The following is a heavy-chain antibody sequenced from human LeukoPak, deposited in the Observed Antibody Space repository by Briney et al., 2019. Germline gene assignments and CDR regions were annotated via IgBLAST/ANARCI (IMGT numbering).Heavy chain of an antibody. CDR1: GYSITICYY. CDR2: IYHSGRT. CDR3: ARDQEGGKTPFFDY. J-gene: IGHJ4*02. Sequence: SETLSVTCTVSGYSITICYYWGWIRQPPGKALGWIGSIYHSGRTYYNQSLKSRVTISVDTSKNQFSLKLSSVTAADTAVYYCARDQEGGKTPFFDYWGQGTLVTVSS. V-gene: IGHV4-38-2*02. D-gene: IGHD1-1*01.